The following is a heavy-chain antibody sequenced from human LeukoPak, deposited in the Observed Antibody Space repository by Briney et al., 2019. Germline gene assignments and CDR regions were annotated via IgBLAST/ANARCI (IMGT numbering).Heavy chain of an antibody. V-gene: IGHV3-9*01. Sequence: PGGSLRLSCAASGFTFDDYAIHWVRQAPGKGLEWVSGISWNSGSIGYADSVKGRFTISRDNAKNSLYLQMNSLRAEDTAVYYCARYYYDSPPDGRAFDYWGQGTLVTVSS. J-gene: IGHJ4*02. CDR1: GFTFDDYA. D-gene: IGHD3-22*01. CDR3: ARYYYDSPPDGRAFDY. CDR2: ISWNSGSI.